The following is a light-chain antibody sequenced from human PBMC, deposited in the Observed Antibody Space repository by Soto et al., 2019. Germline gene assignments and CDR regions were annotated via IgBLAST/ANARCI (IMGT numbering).Light chain of an antibody. V-gene: IGKV1-5*03. CDR1: QTISSW. J-gene: IGKJ1*01. Sequence: IPVTQSPSTLSGSVGDRVTIACRASQTISSWLAWYQQKPGKAPKLLIYKASTLKSGVPSRFSGSGSGTEFTLTISSLQPEDFATYSCQHYNSYSEAFGQGTKV. CDR2: KAS. CDR3: QHYNSYSEA.